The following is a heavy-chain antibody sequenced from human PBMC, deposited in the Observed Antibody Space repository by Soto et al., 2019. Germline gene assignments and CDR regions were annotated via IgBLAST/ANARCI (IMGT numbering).Heavy chain of an antibody. Sequence: GGSLRLSCAASGFTFSSYGMHWVRQAPGKGLEWVAVISYDGSNKYYADSVKGRFTISRDNSKNTLYLQMNSLRAEDTAVYYCAKDLRFGEGGGRSYGMDVWGQGTTVTVSS. CDR2: ISYDGSNK. D-gene: IGHD3-10*01. V-gene: IGHV3-30*18. CDR3: AKDLRFGEGGGRSYGMDV. J-gene: IGHJ6*02. CDR1: GFTFSSYG.